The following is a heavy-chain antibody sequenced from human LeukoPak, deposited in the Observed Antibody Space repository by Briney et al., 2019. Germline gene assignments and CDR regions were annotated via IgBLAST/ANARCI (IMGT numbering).Heavy chain of an antibody. CDR3: ARDHSTYYDFWSGYSHYGMDV. V-gene: IGHV3-66*01. D-gene: IGHD3-3*01. CDR2: IYSGGST. CDR1: GFTVSSKY. J-gene: IGHJ6*02. Sequence: GGSLRLSCAASGFTVSSKYMSWVRQAPGKGLEWVSVIYSGGSTYYADSVKGRFTISRDNAKNTLYLQMNSLRAEDTAVYYCARDHSTYYDFWSGYSHYGMDVWGQGTTVTVSS.